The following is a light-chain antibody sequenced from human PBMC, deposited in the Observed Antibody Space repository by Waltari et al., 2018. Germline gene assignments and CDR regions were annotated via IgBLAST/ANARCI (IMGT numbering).Light chain of an antibody. J-gene: IGKJ1*01. CDR3: QQYDNWLGT. CDR1: QRIRRN. V-gene: IGKV3-15*01. CDR2: GAS. Sequence: EIVMTQSPATLPVFPGERATLSCSASQRIRRNLAWYQHKPGQAPRLLIYGASTRATGIPARFSGSGSGTAFTLTISSLQSEACAVYFCQQYDNWLGTFGQGTKVEIK.